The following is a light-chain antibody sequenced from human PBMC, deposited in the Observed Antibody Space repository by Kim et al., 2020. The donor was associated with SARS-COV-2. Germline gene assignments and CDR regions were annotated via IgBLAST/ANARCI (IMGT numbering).Light chain of an antibody. CDR2: ATS. J-gene: IGKJ4*01. CDR3: QQYNTYPFT. V-gene: IGKV1-16*02. CDR1: QGIATS. Sequence: IQMTQSPSSVSASLGDSLTITCRASQGIATSLAWFQQKPGNAPKSLIYATSRVHSGVSSKYSGSGSGTEFTLTISGLQTEDVATYHCQQYNTYPFTFRGGTKVDIK.